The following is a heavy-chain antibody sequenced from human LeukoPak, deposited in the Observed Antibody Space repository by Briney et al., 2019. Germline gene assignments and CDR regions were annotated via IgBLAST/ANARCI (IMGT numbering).Heavy chain of an antibody. CDR2: ISSSSGTI. CDR3: ARVAVGATHLDY. J-gene: IGHJ4*02. CDR1: GFTFGTYS. Sequence: TGGSLRLSCAASGFTFGTYSMNWVRQAPGKGLEWVSYISSSSGTIYYADSVKGRFTISRDNAKNSLYLQMNSLRDEDTAVYFCARVAVGATHLDYWGQGTLVTVSS. D-gene: IGHD1-26*01. V-gene: IGHV3-48*02.